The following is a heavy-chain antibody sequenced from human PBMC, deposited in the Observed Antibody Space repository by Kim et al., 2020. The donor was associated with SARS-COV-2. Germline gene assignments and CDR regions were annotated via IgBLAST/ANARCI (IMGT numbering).Heavy chain of an antibody. J-gene: IGHJ2*01. V-gene: IGHV3-23*01. Sequence: GGSLRLSCAASGFTFGTYAMSWVRQAPGKGLEWVSGISGSGGSTYYADSVKGRFTISRDSSKNTLYLQMNSLTADDTALYYYARTRRCSSSRCYVVYWGR. CDR1: GFTFGTYA. D-gene: IGHD2-2*01. CDR3: ARTRRCSSSRCYVVY. CDR2: ISGSGGST.